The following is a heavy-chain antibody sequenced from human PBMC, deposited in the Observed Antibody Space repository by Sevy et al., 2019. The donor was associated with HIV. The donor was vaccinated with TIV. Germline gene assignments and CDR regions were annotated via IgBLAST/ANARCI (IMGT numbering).Heavy chain of an antibody. V-gene: IGHV3-30*18. CDR2: IAHDGNYR. J-gene: IGHJ6*02. CDR3: AKNRPPGGSYFSRHGMDV. CDR1: GFTFSTYD. Sequence: GGSLRLSCTASGFTFSTYDIHWVRQAPGKGREWGAIIAHDGNYRYYSYSVRGRFSMSRDNSKNTAYLQMSGLSVEDTAVYYCAKNRPPGGSYFSRHGMDVWGRGTTVTVSS. D-gene: IGHD3-16*01.